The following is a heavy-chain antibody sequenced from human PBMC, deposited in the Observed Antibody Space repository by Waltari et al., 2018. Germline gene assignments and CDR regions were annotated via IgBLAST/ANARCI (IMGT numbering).Heavy chain of an antibody. CDR2: INHSGST. D-gene: IGHD6-19*01. V-gene: IGHV4-34*01. Sequence: QVQLQQWGAGLLTPSETLSLTCAVYGGSFRGYCWSWIRQSPGKGREWIGEINHSGSTNYNPSLKSRVTISVDTSKNQFSLKVSSVTAADTAVYYCARQFSSGWYSEYWGQGTLVTVSS. J-gene: IGHJ4*02. CDR3: ARQFSSGWYSEY. CDR1: GGSFRGYC.